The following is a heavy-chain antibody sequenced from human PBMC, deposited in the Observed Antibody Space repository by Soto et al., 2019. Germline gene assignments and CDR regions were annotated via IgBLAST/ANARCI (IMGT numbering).Heavy chain of an antibody. CDR1: GFTFSSYA. J-gene: IGHJ4*02. CDR3: AKVGDSYVLYYFDY. Sequence: QVQLVESGGGVVQPGRSLRLSCAASGFTFSSYAMHWVRQAPGKGLEWVAVISYDGSNKYYADSVKGRFTISRDNSKNQLYLQMNSLRAEDTAVYYWAKVGDSYVLYYFDYWGQGTLVTVSS. V-gene: IGHV3-30-3*01. D-gene: IGHD5-18*01. CDR2: ISYDGSNK.